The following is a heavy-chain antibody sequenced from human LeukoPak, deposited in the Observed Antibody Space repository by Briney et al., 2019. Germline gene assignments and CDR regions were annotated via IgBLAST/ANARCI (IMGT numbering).Heavy chain of an antibody. J-gene: IGHJ5*02. Sequence: GGSLRLSCAASGFTFSSYAMSWVRQAPGKGLEWVSAISGTGGSTYYADSVKGRFTISRDNSRNTLYLQMNSLRAEDTAVYYCAKRPAIPNVNWFDPWGQGTLVPVSS. D-gene: IGHD2-2*01. CDR1: GFTFSSYA. V-gene: IGHV3-23*01. CDR2: ISGTGGST. CDR3: AKRPAIPNVNWFDP.